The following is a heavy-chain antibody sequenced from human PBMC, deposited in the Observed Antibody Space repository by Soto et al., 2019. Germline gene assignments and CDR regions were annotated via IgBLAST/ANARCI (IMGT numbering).Heavy chain of an antibody. J-gene: IGHJ4*02. V-gene: IGHV3-30-3*01. CDR1: RFTFSDYA. CDR2: ISFDGTKK. Sequence: GGSLRLSCVASRFTFSDYALHWVRQAPGKGLEWAALISFDGTKKFYADSVKGRFTISRDNSKNTLYLQMNDLGPADTAVYYCARVGGDDFGDSGGFDYWGQGTLVTVSS. D-gene: IGHD4-17*01. CDR3: ARVGGDDFGDSGGFDY.